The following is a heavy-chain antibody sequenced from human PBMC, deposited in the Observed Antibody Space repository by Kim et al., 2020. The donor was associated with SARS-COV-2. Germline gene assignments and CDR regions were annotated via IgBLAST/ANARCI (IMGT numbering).Heavy chain of an antibody. D-gene: IGHD2-21*01. CDR3: AKGGWTGGPNCAWDCYLDA. J-gene: IGHJ4*02. CDR2: ISRDGNNI. Sequence: GGSLRLSCAASGFTFSTYAMHWVRQAPGKGPEWVAVISRDGNNIYYADSVKGRFTISRDNSKNTLFLQMASLRPEDTAVYYCAKGGWTGGPNCAWDCYLDAWGQGTLVTVSS. V-gene: IGHV3-30*18. CDR1: GFTFSTYA.